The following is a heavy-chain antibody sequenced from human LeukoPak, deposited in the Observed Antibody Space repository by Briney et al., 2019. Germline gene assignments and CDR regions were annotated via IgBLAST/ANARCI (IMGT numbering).Heavy chain of an antibody. CDR1: GSSISSYY. J-gene: IGHJ4*02. D-gene: IGHD2-2*01. V-gene: IGHV4-59*04. Sequence: SETLSLTCTVSGSSISSYYWSWLRQPPGKGLEWIGYIYYTGSTFYNPPLKSRVTISADTSKNQLSLKLSSVTAADTAVYYCARHPGSHCSTATCYTGGVFDYWGQGTLVTVSS. CDR2: IYYTGST. CDR3: ARHPGSHCSTATCYTGGVFDY.